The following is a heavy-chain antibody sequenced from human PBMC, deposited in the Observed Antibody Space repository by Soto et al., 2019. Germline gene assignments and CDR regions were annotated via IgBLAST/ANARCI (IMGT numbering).Heavy chain of an antibody. CDR2: IIPIFGTT. V-gene: IGHV1-69*13. J-gene: IGHJ6*03. CDR1: GGTFSSYA. Sequence: SVKVSCMASGGTFSSYAISWVRQAPGQGLEWMGGIIPIFGTTNYAQKFQGRVTIIADESISTAYLQWSSLKASDTAMYYCARHIIAARPYHYYYMDVWGKATTVTVSS. CDR3: ARHIIAARPYHYYYMDV. D-gene: IGHD6-6*01.